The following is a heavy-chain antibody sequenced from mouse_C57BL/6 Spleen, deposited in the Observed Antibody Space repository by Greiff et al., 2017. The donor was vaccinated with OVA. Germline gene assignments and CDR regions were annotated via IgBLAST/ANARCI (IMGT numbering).Heavy chain of an antibody. V-gene: IGHV5-4*01. J-gene: IGHJ3*01. CDR3: ARADYGSSSAWFAY. CDR2: ISDGGSYT. Sequence: EVHLVESGGGLVKPGGSLKLSCAASGFTFSSYAMSWVRQTPEKRLEWVATISDGGSYTYYPDNVKGRFTISRDNAKNNLYLQMSHLKSEDTAMYYCARADYGSSSAWFAYWGQGTLVTVSA. D-gene: IGHD1-1*01. CDR1: GFTFSSYA.